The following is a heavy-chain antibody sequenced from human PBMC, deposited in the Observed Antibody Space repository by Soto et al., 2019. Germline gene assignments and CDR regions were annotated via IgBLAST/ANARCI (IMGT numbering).Heavy chain of an antibody. D-gene: IGHD4-4*01. CDR1: GYPFPAYH. CDR2: INPTEGRT. CDR3: ARGREYSFGYNWFDP. V-gene: IGHV1-46*01. Sequence: QVQLVQSGAEVRKPGASVKLSCKTSGYPFPAYHIHWVPQASGQGLEWMGVINPTEGRTRYSQKFQDRVTMTRDTSTSTVYMELSSLRSEDTAIYFCARGREYSFGYNWFDPWGQGTLVTVSS. J-gene: IGHJ5*02.